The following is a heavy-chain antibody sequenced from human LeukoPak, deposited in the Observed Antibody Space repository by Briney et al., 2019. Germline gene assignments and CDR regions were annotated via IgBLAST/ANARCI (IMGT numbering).Heavy chain of an antibody. Sequence: GGSLRLSCAGSGFTFSSYAMSWVRQSPGKGLEWVSAISGGGGSTYFADSVKGRFTISRDNAKNTLYLQMNSLRAEDTAVYYCAKFYDISTGYFDYWGRGTLVTVSS. D-gene: IGHD3-9*01. CDR3: AKFYDISTGYFDY. CDR1: GFTFSSYA. V-gene: IGHV3-23*01. J-gene: IGHJ4*02. CDR2: ISGGGGST.